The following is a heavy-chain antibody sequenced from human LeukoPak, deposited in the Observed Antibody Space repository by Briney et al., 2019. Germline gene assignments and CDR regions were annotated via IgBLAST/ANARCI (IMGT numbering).Heavy chain of an antibody. V-gene: IGHV1-18*01. J-gene: IGHJ5*02. CDR3: ARDPAVLWFGELGGGWFDP. Sequence: ASVKVSCKASGYTFTSYGISWVRQAPGQGLEWMGWISAYNGNTNYAQKLQGRVTMTTDTSTSTAYMELRSLRSDDTAVYYCARDPAVLWFGELGGGWFDPWGQGTLVTVSS. CDR2: ISAYNGNT. CDR1: GYTFTSYG. D-gene: IGHD3-10*01.